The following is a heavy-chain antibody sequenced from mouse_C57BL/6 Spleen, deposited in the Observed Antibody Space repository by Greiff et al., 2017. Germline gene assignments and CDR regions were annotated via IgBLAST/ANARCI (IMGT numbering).Heavy chain of an antibody. CDR1: GFNIKNTY. Sequence: EVKLMESVAELVRPGASVKLSCTASGFNIKNTYMHWVKQRPEQGLEWIGRIDPANGNTKYAPKFQGKATIAADTSSNTAYLQLSSLTSEDTAICYCAPTVRGSAWFAYWGQGTLVTVSA. CDR2: IDPANGNT. CDR3: APTVRGSAWFAY. J-gene: IGHJ3*01. V-gene: IGHV14-3*01. D-gene: IGHD2-4*01.